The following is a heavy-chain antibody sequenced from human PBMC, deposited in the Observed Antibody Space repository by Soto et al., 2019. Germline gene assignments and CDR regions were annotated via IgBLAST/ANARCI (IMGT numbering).Heavy chain of an antibody. J-gene: IGHJ4*02. CDR3: ARDRGGALDS. D-gene: IGHD2-15*01. V-gene: IGHV3-23*01. CDR2: LSGSGSLS. Sequence: EVLLLESGGGLVQPGGSLRLSCAASGFTFNTFAMTWVRQAPGKGLEWVSALSGSGSLSYYADSVKGRFTISRDNSKNTMYLQMNHLIVDETAVYFCARDRGGALDSWGQGTLVTVSS. CDR1: GFTFNTFA.